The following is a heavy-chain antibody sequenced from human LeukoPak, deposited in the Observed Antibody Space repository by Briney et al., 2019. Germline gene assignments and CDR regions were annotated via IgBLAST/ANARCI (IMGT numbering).Heavy chain of an antibody. CDR1: GYTFTSYG. V-gene: IGHV1-18*01. Sequence: ASVKVSCKASGYTFTSYGISWVRQAPGQGLEWMGWISAYNGNTNYAQKLQGRVTMTTDTSTSTAYMELRSLRSDDTAVYYCARDYYYDSSFHFDYWGQGTLVTVSS. D-gene: IGHD3-22*01. CDR2: ISAYNGNT. CDR3: ARDYYYDSSFHFDY. J-gene: IGHJ4*02.